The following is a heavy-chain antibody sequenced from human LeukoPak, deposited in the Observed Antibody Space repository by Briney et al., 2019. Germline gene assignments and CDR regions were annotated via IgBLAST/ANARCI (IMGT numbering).Heavy chain of an antibody. Sequence: PSQTLSLTCTVSGGSISSGDYYWSWIRQPPGKGLEWIAYMYYSGSTYYNPSLKSRVTMSADTSKNQLSLKLSSVTATDTAVYYCARPYYYDSRIDPWGQGILVTVSS. CDR1: GGSISSGDYY. V-gene: IGHV4-30-4*01. J-gene: IGHJ5*02. D-gene: IGHD3-22*01. CDR2: MYYSGST. CDR3: ARPYYYDSRIDP.